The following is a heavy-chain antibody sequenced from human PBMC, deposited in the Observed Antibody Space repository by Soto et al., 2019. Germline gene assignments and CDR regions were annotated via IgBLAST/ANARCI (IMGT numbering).Heavy chain of an antibody. D-gene: IGHD6-6*01. V-gene: IGHV3-48*02. Sequence: EAQLVESGGGLVQPGGSLRLSCAASGFTFSVYTMHWVRQSPGKGLEWISSITSSGTTISYADSVKGRFTISRDNANSSLFLQMDTLRDEDTAVYYCARDGYSTSSDWPWFDPWGQGTLVTVSS. CDR1: GFTFSVYT. CDR3: ARDGYSTSSDWPWFDP. J-gene: IGHJ5*02. CDR2: ITSSGTTI.